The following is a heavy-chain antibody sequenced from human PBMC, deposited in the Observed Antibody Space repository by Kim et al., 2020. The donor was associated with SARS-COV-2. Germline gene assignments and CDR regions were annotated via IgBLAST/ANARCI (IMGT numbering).Heavy chain of an antibody. CDR3: ARALPYYHNSGLRGACDI. V-gene: IGHV3-13*01. J-gene: IGHJ3*02. CDR1: GFTFSDYD. CDR2: IGATGDT. D-gene: IGHD3-22*01. Sequence: GGSLRLSCAASGFTFSDYDMHWVRQPTGKGLECVSNIGATGDTYYADSVRGRFTISRENAKNSLYLQMNSLRAEDTAVYYCARALPYYHNSGLRGACDIWGQGTMVTVSS.